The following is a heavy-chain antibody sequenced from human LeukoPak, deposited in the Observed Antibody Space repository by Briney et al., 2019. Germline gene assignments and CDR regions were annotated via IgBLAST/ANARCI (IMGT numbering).Heavy chain of an antibody. CDR1: AGSISNYY. D-gene: IGHD6-19*01. CDR2: ISYSGST. V-gene: IGHV4-59*12. Sequence: SETLSLTCTVSAGSISNYYWSWIRQPPGKGLEWIGYISYSGSTNYNPSLKSRVTISVDTSKNQFSLKLSSVTAADTAVYYCAREGAVAGNVFDYWGQGTLVTVSS. CDR3: AREGAVAGNVFDY. J-gene: IGHJ4*02.